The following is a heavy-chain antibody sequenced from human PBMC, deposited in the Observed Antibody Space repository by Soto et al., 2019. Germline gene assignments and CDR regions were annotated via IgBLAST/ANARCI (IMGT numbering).Heavy chain of an antibody. CDR3: AKRQSFDFWSGYLPFFDY. D-gene: IGHD3-3*01. CDR2: VGGSGSDT. V-gene: IGHV3-23*01. J-gene: IGHJ4*02. CDR1: AINFRSYA. Sequence: PGGSLRLSCSASAINFRSYAMSWVRQAPGKGLEWVSAVGGSGSDTYYADFVKGRFTVSRDDSKNTLYLHMSSLRVEDTAIYYCAKRQSFDFWSGYLPFFDYWGQGTPVTVSS.